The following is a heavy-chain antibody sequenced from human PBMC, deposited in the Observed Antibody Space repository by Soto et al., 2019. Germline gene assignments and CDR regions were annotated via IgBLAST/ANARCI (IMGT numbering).Heavy chain of an antibody. CDR2: ISHTGST. CDR3: ARAVAPYLGTWFDP. V-gene: IGHV4-30-2*01. CDR1: GGSISSGNSYS. D-gene: IGHD3-16*01. Sequence: QLQLQESGSGLVKPSQTLSLTCAVSGGSISSGNSYSWSWIRQPPGKGRVWIGSISHTGSTSYNPSLKGRVTMSVDKSKNQFSLKLSSVTAADMAVYYCARAVAPYLGTWFDPWGQGTLVIVSS. J-gene: IGHJ5*02.